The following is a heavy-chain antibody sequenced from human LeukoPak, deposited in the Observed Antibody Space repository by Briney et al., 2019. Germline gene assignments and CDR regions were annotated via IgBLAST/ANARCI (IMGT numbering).Heavy chain of an antibody. CDR3: ARGPGIGQPLDY. Sequence: SETLSLTCTVSGGSISSGGYYWSWIRQHPGKGLEWIGYIYYSGSTYYNPSLKSRVTISVDTSKNQFSLKLSFVTAADTAVYYCARGPGIGQPLDYWGQGTLVTVSS. D-gene: IGHD1-14*01. J-gene: IGHJ4*02. CDR2: IYYSGST. V-gene: IGHV4-31*03. CDR1: GGSISSGGYY.